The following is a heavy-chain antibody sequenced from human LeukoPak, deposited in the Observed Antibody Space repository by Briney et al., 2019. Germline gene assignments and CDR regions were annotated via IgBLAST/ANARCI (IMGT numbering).Heavy chain of an antibody. D-gene: IGHD3-22*01. Sequence: GGSLRLSCAASGFTFSSYGMHWVRQAPGKGLEWMGGFDPEDGETIYAQKFQGRVTMTEDTSTDTAYMELSSLRSEDTAVYYCATDTNYYDSSGYYYWGQGTLVTVSS. CDR1: GFTFSSYG. J-gene: IGHJ4*02. CDR2: FDPEDGET. CDR3: ATDTNYYDSSGYYY. V-gene: IGHV1-24*01.